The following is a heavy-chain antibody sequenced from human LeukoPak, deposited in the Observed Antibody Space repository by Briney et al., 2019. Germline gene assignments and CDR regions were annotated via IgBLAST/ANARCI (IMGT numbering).Heavy chain of an antibody. Sequence: ASVKVSCKASGYTFTGYYMHWVRRAPGQGLEWMGWINPNSGGTNYAQKFQGRVTMTRDTSISTAYMELSRLRSDDTAVYYCAREGGRKNACNDYWGQGTLVTVSS. J-gene: IGHJ4*02. CDR1: GYTFTGYY. V-gene: IGHV1-2*02. CDR3: AREGGRKNACNDY. CDR2: INPNSGGT. D-gene: IGHD1-26*01.